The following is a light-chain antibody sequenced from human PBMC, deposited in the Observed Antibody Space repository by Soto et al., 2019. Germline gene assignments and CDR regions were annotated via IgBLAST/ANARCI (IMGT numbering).Light chain of an antibody. V-gene: IGKV3-15*01. CDR3: QQYNNWPPIT. CDR2: GAS. CDR1: QSISSN. J-gene: IGKJ5*01. Sequence: EIVMTQSPATLSESPGERATLSCRASQSISSNLAWYQQKPGQAPRLLIYGASTRATGIPARFSGSGSGTEFTLAISSLQSEDFAIYYCQQYNNWPPITFGQGTRLEIK.